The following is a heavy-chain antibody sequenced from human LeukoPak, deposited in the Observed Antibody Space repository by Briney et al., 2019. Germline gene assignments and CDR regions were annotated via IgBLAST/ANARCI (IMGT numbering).Heavy chain of an antibody. CDR2: IIPILGIA. J-gene: IGHJ4*02. Sequence: GASVTVSCKASGGTFSSYAISWVRQAPGQGLEWMGRIIPILGIANYAQKFQGRVAITADKSTSTAYMELSSLRSEDTAVYYCARTDGYSYGPSDYWGQGTLVTVSS. CDR3: ARTDGYSYGPSDY. CDR1: GGTFSSYA. V-gene: IGHV1-69*04. D-gene: IGHD5-18*01.